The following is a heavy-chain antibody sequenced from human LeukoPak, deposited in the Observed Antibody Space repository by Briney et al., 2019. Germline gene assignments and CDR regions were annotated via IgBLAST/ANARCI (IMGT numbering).Heavy chain of an antibody. Sequence: GESLKISCKGSGCSFTSYWIGWVRQMPGEGLEWMGIIYPGDSDTRYSPSFQGQVTISADKSISTAYLQWSSLKASDTAMYYCARALSNDAFDIWGQGTMVTVSS. CDR1: GCSFTSYW. CDR2: IYPGDSDT. CDR3: ARALSNDAFDI. V-gene: IGHV5-51*01. J-gene: IGHJ3*02.